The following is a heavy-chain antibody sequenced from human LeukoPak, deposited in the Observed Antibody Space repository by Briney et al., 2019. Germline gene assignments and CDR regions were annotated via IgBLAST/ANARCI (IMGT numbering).Heavy chain of an antibody. CDR2: ISYDGSNK. CDR1: GFTFSSYA. Sequence: GGSLRLSCAASGFTFSSYAMHWVRQAPGKGLEWVAVISYDGSNKYYADSVKGRFTISRDNSKNTLYLQMNSLRAEDTAVYYCARDRDSTSYFDYWGQGTLVTVPS. V-gene: IGHV3-30-3*01. D-gene: IGHD2-2*01. J-gene: IGHJ4*02. CDR3: ARDRDSTSYFDY.